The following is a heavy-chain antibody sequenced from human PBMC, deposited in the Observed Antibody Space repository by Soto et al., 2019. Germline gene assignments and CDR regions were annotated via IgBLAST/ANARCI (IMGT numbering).Heavy chain of an antibody. V-gene: IGHV3-48*01. D-gene: IGHD3-16*01. CDR1: GFTFSSYS. CDR3: ARALLPDYVGYFDY. Sequence: GGSLRLSCAASGFTFSSYSMNWVRQAPGKGLEWVSYISSSSSTIYYADSVKGRFTISRDNAKNSLYLQMNSLRAEDTAVYYCARALLPDYVGYFDYWGQGTLVTVSS. CDR2: ISSSSSTI. J-gene: IGHJ4*02.